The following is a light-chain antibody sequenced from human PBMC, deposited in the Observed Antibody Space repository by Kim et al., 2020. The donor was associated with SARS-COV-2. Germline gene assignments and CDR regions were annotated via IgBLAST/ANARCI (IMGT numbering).Light chain of an antibody. V-gene: IGKV1-27*01. Sequence: DIQMTQSPSSLSASVGDRVTITCRASQDISNYLAWYQQKPGTVPKLLIYPASTLQSGVPSRFSGSGSGTDFTLTISSLQPEDVATYYCQKCNSAHFTFGPGTTVDIK. CDR3: QKCNSAHFT. CDR2: PAS. J-gene: IGKJ3*01. CDR1: QDISNY.